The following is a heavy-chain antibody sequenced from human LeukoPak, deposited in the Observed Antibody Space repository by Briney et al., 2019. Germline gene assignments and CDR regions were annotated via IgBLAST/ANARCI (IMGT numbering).Heavy chain of an antibody. D-gene: IGHD2-2*02. CDR3: ARGWYCSSTSCYKRSDAFDI. Sequence: SETLSLTCAVYDGSFSGYYWSWIRQPPGKGLEWIGEINHSGSTNYNPSLKSRVTISVDTSKNQFSLKLSSVTAADTAVYYCARGWYCSSTSCYKRSDAFDIWGQGTMVTVSS. CDR2: INHSGST. V-gene: IGHV4-34*01. CDR1: DGSFSGYY. J-gene: IGHJ3*02.